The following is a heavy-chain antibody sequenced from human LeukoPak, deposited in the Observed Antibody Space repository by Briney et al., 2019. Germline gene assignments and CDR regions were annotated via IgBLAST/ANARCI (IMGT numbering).Heavy chain of an antibody. CDR3: ASLSSIAARPSNYFDY. Sequence: GESLKISCKGSGYSFTSYWIGWGRQMPGKGLEWMGIIYPGDADTRYSPSFQGQVTISADKSISTAYLQWSSLKASDTAMYYCASLSSIAARPSNYFDYWGQGTLVTVSS. D-gene: IGHD6-6*01. CDR1: GYSFTSYW. CDR2: IYPGDADT. J-gene: IGHJ4*02. V-gene: IGHV5-51*01.